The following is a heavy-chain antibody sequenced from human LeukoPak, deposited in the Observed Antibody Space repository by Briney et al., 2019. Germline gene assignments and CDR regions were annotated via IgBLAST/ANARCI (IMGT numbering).Heavy chain of an antibody. CDR1: GGSFSGYY. CDR3: ARSGPEYSSSWYRGSGGTRPAFDI. J-gene: IGHJ3*02. V-gene: IGHV4-34*01. D-gene: IGHD6-13*01. Sequence: PSETLSLTCAVYGGSFSGYYWSWIRQPPGKGLEWTGEINHSGSTNYNPSLKSRVTISVDTSKNQFSLKLSSVTAADTAVYYCARSGPEYSSSWYRGSGGTRPAFDIWGQGTMVTVSS. CDR2: INHSGST.